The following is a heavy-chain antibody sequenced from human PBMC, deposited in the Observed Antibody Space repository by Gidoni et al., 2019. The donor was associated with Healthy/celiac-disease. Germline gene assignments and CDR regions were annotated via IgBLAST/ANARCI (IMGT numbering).Heavy chain of an antibody. D-gene: IGHD3-9*01. CDR1: GGSFSGYY. CDR3: ARGLLLRYFDWSLPFRHPFDY. Sequence: QVQLQQCGAGLLKPSETLSLTCAVYGGSFSGYYWSWIRQPPGKGLALLGEINHSGSTNYNPSLKSRVTISVDTSKNQFSLKLSSVTAADTAVYYCARGLLLRYFDWSLPFRHPFDYWGQGTLVTVSS. V-gene: IGHV4-34*01. J-gene: IGHJ4*02. CDR2: INHSGST.